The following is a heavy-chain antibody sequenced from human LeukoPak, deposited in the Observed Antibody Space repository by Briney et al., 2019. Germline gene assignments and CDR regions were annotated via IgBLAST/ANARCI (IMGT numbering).Heavy chain of an antibody. V-gene: IGHV1-2*02. CDR1: GYTFSGYY. CDR3: ARSIIVGATPWAFDI. D-gene: IGHD1-26*01. J-gene: IGHJ3*02. Sequence: ASVKVSCKASGYTFSGYYMHWVRQTPGQGLEWVGWINPNSGGTNYAQKFQGRVTMTRDTSISTAYMELSRLRSDDTAVDYCARSIIVGATPWAFDIWGQGTMVTVSS. CDR2: INPNSGGT.